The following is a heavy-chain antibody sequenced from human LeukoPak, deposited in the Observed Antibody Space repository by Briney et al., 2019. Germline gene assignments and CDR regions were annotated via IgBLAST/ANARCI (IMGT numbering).Heavy chain of an antibody. CDR1: GFSFSSYA. D-gene: IGHD3-3*01. Sequence: GGSLRLSCVGSGFSFSSYAMSWVRQAPGKGLEWVSAISGSSTYIYYADSVKGRFTISRDNAKNSLYLQMNSLRAEDTAVYYCARGSEWASGVSDYWGQGTLVTVSS. V-gene: IGHV3-21*01. CDR2: ISGSSTYI. J-gene: IGHJ4*02. CDR3: ARGSEWASGVSDY.